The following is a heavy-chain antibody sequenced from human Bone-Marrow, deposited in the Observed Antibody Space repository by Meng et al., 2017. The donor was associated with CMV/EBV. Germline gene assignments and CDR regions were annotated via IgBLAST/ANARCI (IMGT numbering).Heavy chain of an antibody. V-gene: IGHV1-2*02. J-gene: IGHJ1*01. CDR3: ASSWIHSSSSRLQH. Sequence: ASVKVSCKASGCTFTGYYMHWVRQAPGQGLEWMGWINPNSGGTNYAQKFQGRVTMTRDTSISTAYMELSRLRSDDTAVYYCASSWIHSSSSRLQHWGQGTLVTVSS. CDR1: GCTFTGYY. D-gene: IGHD6-6*01. CDR2: INPNSGGT.